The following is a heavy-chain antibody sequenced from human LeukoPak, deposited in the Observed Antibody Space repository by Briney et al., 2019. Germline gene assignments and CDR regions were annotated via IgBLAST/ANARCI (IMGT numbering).Heavy chain of an antibody. Sequence: GGSLRLPRAASGFTFSRYTMNWVRQAPGKGLEWVSHISTSGSAMYYADSVKGRFTISRDNAKDSLYLQMNSLRDEDTAVYYCASSGSYRFDYWGQGTLVTVSS. V-gene: IGHV3-48*02. CDR1: GFTFSRYT. D-gene: IGHD1-26*01. J-gene: IGHJ4*02. CDR2: ISTSGSAM. CDR3: ASSGSYRFDY.